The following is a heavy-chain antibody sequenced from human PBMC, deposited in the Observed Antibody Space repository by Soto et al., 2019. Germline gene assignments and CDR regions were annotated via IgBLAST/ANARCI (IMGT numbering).Heavy chain of an antibody. CDR1: GYSFTSYW. CDR2: IDPSDSYT. V-gene: IGHV5-10-1*01. J-gene: IGHJ6*02. CDR3: ACYPQWESPRYYYYGMDV. D-gene: IGHD1-26*01. Sequence: GESLKISCKGSGYSFTSYWISWVRQMPGKGLEWMGRIDPSDSYTNYSPSFQGHVTISADKSISTAYLQWSSLKASDTAMYYCACYPQWESPRYYYYGMDVWGQGNTVTVSS.